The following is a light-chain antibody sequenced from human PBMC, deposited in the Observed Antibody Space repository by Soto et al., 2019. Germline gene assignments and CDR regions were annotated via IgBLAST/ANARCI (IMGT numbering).Light chain of an antibody. J-gene: IGKJ1*01. CDR3: LQDFYHPWT. CDR2: GAS. V-gene: IGKV1-5*01. CDR1: RSDSTW. Sequence: MTRRLGTRSRTGVDKVTIYLRASRSDSTWLAWFQQRPGKAPKLLIDGASGLQNGVPSRFSGSGSGTDFTLTISVLQPEDFTTYFCLQDFYHPWTFGQGAIVDI.